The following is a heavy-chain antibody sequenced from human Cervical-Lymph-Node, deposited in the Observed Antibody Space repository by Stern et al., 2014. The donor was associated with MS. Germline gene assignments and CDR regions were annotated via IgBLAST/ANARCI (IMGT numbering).Heavy chain of an antibody. CDR2: IIPILGIA. CDR1: GGTFSSYT. CDR3: ARGGDGYNSPYFDY. Sequence: QVQLLQPGAEVKKPGSSVKVSCKASGGTFSSYTISWVRQAPGQGLEWMGRIIPILGIANYAQKFQGRVTITADKSTSTAYMELSSLRSEDTAVYYCARGGDGYNSPYFDYWGQGTLVTVSS. V-gene: IGHV1-69*04. J-gene: IGHJ4*02. D-gene: IGHD5-24*01.